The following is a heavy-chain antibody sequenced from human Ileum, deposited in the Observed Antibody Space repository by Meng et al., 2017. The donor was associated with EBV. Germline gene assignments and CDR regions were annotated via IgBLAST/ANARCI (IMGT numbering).Heavy chain of an antibody. V-gene: IGHV4-39*07. Sequence: QPQLQESGPGLVKPSETLSLTCSVSGDSISNSDHYWNWIRRSPGKGLEWIASIYRSGSSYFDPSLKSRVSLSLDTSKNQFSLKLSSVTAADTALYYCARDPAYPRGPFDSWGQGILVTVSS. CDR2: IYRSGSS. CDR1: GDSISNSDHY. CDR3: ARDPAYPRGPFDS. J-gene: IGHJ4*02. D-gene: IGHD3-10*01.